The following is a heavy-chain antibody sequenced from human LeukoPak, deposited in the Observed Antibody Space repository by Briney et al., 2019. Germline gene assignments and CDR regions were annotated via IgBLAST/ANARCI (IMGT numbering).Heavy chain of an antibody. CDR2: TNHSGST. CDR1: GGSFSVYY. Sequence: SETLSLTCAVYGGSFSVYYWSWIRQPPGKGLEWIGETNHSGSTDYNPSLKSRVTISVDTSNNQFSLKLTSVTAADTAVYYCARWVGATRFDYWGQGILVTVSS. D-gene: IGHD1-26*01. J-gene: IGHJ4*02. CDR3: ARWVGATRFDY. V-gene: IGHV4-34*01.